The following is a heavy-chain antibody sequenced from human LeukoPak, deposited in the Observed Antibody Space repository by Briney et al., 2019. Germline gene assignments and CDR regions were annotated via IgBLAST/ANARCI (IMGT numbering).Heavy chain of an antibody. V-gene: IGHV1-18*01. CDR1: GYTVTSYG. CDR2: ISAYNGNT. D-gene: IGHD5-18*01. Sequence: ASVKVSCTASGYTVTSYGISWVRQAPGQGLEWMGWISAYNGNTNYSQKLQGRVTMTTDTSTSTAYMELRSLRSDDTAVYYCARGDTAMATALWYYYYGMDVWGQGTTVTVSS. J-gene: IGHJ6*02. CDR3: ARGDTAMATALWYYYYGMDV.